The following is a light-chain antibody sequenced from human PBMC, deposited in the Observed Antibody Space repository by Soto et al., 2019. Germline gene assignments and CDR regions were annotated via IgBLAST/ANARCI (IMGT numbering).Light chain of an antibody. CDR2: DAS. J-gene: IGKJ5*01. Sequence: EIVLTQSPATLSLSPGERATLSGRASQSVSSYLAWYQQKPGQAPRLLIYDASNRATGIPARFSGSGSGTDFTLTISSLEPEDFAVYYCQQRSNWRTFGQGTRLEIK. CDR3: QQRSNWRT. CDR1: QSVSSY. V-gene: IGKV3-11*01.